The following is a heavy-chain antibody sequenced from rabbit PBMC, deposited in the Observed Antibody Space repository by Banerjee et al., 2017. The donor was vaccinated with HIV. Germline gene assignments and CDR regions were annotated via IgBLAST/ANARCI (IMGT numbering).Heavy chain of an antibody. D-gene: IGHD1-1*01. Sequence: QQQLEESGGGLVKPEGSLTLSCTASGFSFSNKYVMCWVRQAPGKGLEWIACINTSTGNTVYASWAKGRFTISKTSSTTVTLQMTSLTAADTATYFCARYDGGSGYFKLWGPGTLVTVS. J-gene: IGHJ4*01. V-gene: IGHV1S45*01. CDR2: INTSTGNT. CDR1: GFSFSNKYV. CDR3: ARYDGGSGYFKL.